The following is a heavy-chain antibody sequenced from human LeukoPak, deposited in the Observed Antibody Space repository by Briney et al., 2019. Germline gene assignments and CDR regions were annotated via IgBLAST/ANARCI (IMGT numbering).Heavy chain of an antibody. CDR2: MSGSGGGT. CDR1: GFTFSSYA. CDR3: AKGRDIVATYFDY. Sequence: TGGSLRLSCAASGFTFSSYAMSWVRQAPGEGLEWVAAMSGSGGGTYYADSVKGRFTISRDNSKNTVYLQMDSLRAEDTAIYYCAKGRDIVATYFDYWGQGTLVTVSS. V-gene: IGHV3-23*01. J-gene: IGHJ4*02. D-gene: IGHD5-12*01.